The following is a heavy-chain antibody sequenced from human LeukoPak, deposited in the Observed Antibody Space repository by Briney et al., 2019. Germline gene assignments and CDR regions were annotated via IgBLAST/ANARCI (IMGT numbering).Heavy chain of an antibody. J-gene: IGHJ2*01. D-gene: IGHD2-2*01. Sequence: GRSLRLSCAASGFNYNDYAMHWVRQAPGKGLEWVSGISWNSGTVAYADSVKGRFTISRDNSKKSLYLQMNSLRAEDMALYYCAKASADWYFDLWGRGTLVTVSS. V-gene: IGHV3-9*03. CDR1: GFNYNDYA. CDR3: AKASADWYFDL. CDR2: ISWNSGTV.